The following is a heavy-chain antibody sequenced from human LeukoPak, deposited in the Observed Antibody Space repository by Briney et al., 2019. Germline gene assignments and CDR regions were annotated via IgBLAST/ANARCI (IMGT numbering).Heavy chain of an antibody. D-gene: IGHD6-19*01. V-gene: IGHV3-23*01. Sequence: GGSLRLSCAASGFNFKKYDMTWARQAPGKGLEWVSTLTGRSDKTYYTDSVKGRFLTSRGNSKDTLSLQMNSLRAEDTALYFCAKGGWLDDLGEGALVTVSS. CDR1: GFNFKKYD. CDR3: AKGGWLDD. CDR2: LTGRSDKT. J-gene: IGHJ4*02.